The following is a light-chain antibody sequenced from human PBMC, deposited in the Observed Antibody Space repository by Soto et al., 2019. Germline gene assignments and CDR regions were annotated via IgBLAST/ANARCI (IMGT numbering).Light chain of an antibody. CDR2: NVS. V-gene: IGLV2-14*01. Sequence: QSVLTQPASVSGSPGQSITISCTGTSSDVGGYNYVSWYQQHPGKAPKLMIYNVSNRPSGVSNRFSGSKSGNTASLTISGLQAEDEADYYCSSYTSSNTPEFGGGTKLTVL. CDR1: SSDVGGYNY. CDR3: SSYTSSNTPE. J-gene: IGLJ2*01.